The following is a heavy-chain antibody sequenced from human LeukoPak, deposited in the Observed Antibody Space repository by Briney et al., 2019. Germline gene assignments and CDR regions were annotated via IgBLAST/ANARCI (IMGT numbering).Heavy chain of an antibody. J-gene: IGHJ4*02. D-gene: IGHD2-8*01. V-gene: IGHV1-69*01. CDR2: IIPMFGTA. CDR1: GGTFSTYA. CDR3: ARVGYCSRGVCYNYDY. Sequence: SVKVSCKASGGTFSTYAISWVRQAPGQGLEWMGGIIPMFGTANYAQKFQGRVTITADESTNTAHMELSSLRSEDTAVYYCARVGYCSRGVCYNYDYWGQGTQVTVSS.